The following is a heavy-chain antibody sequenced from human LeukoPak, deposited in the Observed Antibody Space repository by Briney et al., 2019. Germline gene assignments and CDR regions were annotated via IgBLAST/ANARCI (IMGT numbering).Heavy chain of an antibody. CDR2: IIPSLDVA. D-gene: IGHD2-15*01. V-gene: IGHV1-69*04. CDR1: GDTSIPYT. CDR3: ARDHCSPGTCLGGH. Sequence: GASVRVSCKASGDTSIPYTFSWVRQAPGQGLEWIGRIIPSLDVANYAQKFQGRVTLSVDRDTATTYMEVTSLRSEDTAIYYCARDHCSPGTCLGGHWGQGTLVTVSS. J-gene: IGHJ4*02.